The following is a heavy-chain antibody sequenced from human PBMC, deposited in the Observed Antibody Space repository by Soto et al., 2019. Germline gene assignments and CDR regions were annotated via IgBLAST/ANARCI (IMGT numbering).Heavy chain of an antibody. CDR3: AKRGSGSYYDY. V-gene: IGHV3-23*01. Sequence: EVQLLESGGGGVQWGGSVRLSCAASGLISRRYAMRGVPQSPVRGVEGVTAFSGCGGSIYYADSEQGRFTISRDNSKNTLSLQMNSLRAENTAVYYCAKRGSGSYYDYWGQGTLVTVSS. J-gene: IGHJ4*02. D-gene: IGHD1-26*01. CDR2: FSGCGGSI. CDR1: GLISRRYA.